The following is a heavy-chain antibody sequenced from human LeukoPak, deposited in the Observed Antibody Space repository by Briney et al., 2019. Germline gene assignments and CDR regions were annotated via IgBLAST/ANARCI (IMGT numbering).Heavy chain of an antibody. V-gene: IGHV4-39*01. CDR1: GGSISSSSYY. CDR2: IYYSGST. CDR3: ASRHYDILTGYLKAVDY. D-gene: IGHD3-9*01. J-gene: IGHJ4*02. Sequence: SETLSLTCTVSGGSISSSSYYWGWIRQPPGKGLEWIGSIYYSGSTYYNPSLKSRVTISVDTSKNQFSLKLGSVTAADTAVYYCASRHYDILTGYLKAVDYWGQGTLVTVSS.